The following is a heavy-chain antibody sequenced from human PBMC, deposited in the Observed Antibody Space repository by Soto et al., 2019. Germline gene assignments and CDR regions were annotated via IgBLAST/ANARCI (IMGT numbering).Heavy chain of an antibody. Sequence: ASVNVSCNASGYTFTSYGISWVRQAQGQGLEWMGWISAYNGNTNYAQTLQGRVTITTDTSTSTAYKELRSLRSDDTAVYYCARGRSHYYGSGSYPEPFDYWGQGTLVTV. V-gene: IGHV1-18*01. CDR1: GYTFTSYG. CDR3: ARGRSHYYGSGSYPEPFDY. CDR2: ISAYNGNT. J-gene: IGHJ4*02. D-gene: IGHD3-10*01.